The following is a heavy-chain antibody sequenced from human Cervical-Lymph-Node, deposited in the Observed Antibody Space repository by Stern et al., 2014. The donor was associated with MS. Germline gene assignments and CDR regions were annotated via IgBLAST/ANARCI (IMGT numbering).Heavy chain of an antibody. D-gene: IGHD1-1*01. CDR2: ISYDADVK. J-gene: IGHJ4*02. Sequence: VQLVESGGGVVQPGTSLRLSCAVSGFTFRNYGMHWVRQAPGKGLEWGAVISYDADVKFYADSVKGRFTISRDTPKNTMYLQLNSLKVEDTAVYFCAKKSVGTTGTTTAFDYWGQGTLVTVSS. CDR3: AKKSVGTTGTTTAFDY. V-gene: IGHV3-30*18. CDR1: GFTFRNYG.